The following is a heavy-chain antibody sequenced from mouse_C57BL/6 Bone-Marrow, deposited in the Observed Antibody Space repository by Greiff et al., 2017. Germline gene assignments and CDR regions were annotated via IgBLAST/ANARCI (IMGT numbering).Heavy chain of an antibody. D-gene: IGHD3-1*01. CDR1: GFTFSSYA. CDR2: ISDGGSYT. Sequence: DVMLVESGGGLVKPGGSLKLSCAASGFTFSSYAMSWVRQTPEKRLEWVATISDGGSYTYYPDNVKGRFTISRDNAKNNLYLQMSHLKSEDTAMYYCARDRGGCFDVWGTGTTVTVSS. V-gene: IGHV5-4*01. J-gene: IGHJ1*03. CDR3: ARDRGGCFDV.